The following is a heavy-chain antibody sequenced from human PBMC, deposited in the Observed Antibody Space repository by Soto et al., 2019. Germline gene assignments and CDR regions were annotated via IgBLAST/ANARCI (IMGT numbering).Heavy chain of an antibody. CDR2: IIPIFGTA. CDR3: VTSYCSSTSCRKSDAFDI. D-gene: IGHD2-2*01. Sequence: SVKVSCKASGGTFSSYAISWVRQAPGQGLEWMGGIIPIFGTANYAQKFQGRVTMTTDTSTSTAYMELRSLRSDDTAVYYCVTSYCSSTSCRKSDAFDIWGQGTTVTVSS. J-gene: IGHJ3*02. V-gene: IGHV1-69*05. CDR1: GGTFSSYA.